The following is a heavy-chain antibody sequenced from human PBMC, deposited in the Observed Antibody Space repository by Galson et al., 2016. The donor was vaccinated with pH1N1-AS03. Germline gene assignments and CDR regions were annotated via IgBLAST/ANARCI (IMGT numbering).Heavy chain of an antibody. CDR3: ALPNSGGNAFEI. Sequence: PALVKPTQTLTLTCSVSGVSVTSSGVGVSWFRQPPGKALEWLALVYWDETRRYSPSLKNRLTITKDSSKNQVVLTVTSVDPMDIATYFCALPNSGGNAFEIWGPGTMVTVSS. J-gene: IGHJ3*02. CDR1: GVSVTSSGVG. V-gene: IGHV2-5*02. D-gene: IGHD2/OR15-2a*01. CDR2: VYWDETR.